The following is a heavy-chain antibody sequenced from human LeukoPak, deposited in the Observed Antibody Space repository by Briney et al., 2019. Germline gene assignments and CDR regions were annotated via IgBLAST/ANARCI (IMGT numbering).Heavy chain of an antibody. Sequence: SETLSLTCTVSGYSTSSGYYWGWIRQPPGKGLEWIGSIYHSGSTYYNPSLKSRVTISVDTSKNQFSLKLSSVTAADTAVYYCARGDRPREIPPLIRKKNAFDIWGQGTMVTVSS. CDR2: IYHSGST. CDR1: GYSTSSGYY. CDR3: ARGDRPREIPPLIRKKNAFDI. J-gene: IGHJ3*02. D-gene: IGHD2-8*01. V-gene: IGHV4-38-2*02.